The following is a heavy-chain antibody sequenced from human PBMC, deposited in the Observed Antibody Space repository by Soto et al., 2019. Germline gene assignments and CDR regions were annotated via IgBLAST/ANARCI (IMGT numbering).Heavy chain of an antibody. D-gene: IGHD3-10*01. J-gene: IGHJ6*02. CDR1: GFTFSSYW. V-gene: IGHV3-7*01. CDR2: IKQDGSEK. CDR3: AREGLLWFGELYYYYGMDV. Sequence: GGSLRLSCAASGFTFSSYWMSWVRQAPGKGLEWVANIKQDGSEKYYVDSVKGRFTISRDNAKNSLYLQMNSLRAEDTAVYYCAREGLLWFGELYYYYGMDVWGQGTTVTVSS.